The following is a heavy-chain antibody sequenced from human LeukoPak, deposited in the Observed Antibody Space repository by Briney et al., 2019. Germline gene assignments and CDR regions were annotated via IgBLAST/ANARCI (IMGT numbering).Heavy chain of an antibody. V-gene: IGHV4-4*07. CDR3: ATSITATRYFDY. CDR1: GGSLNDYY. CDR2: IYTSGST. J-gene: IGHJ4*02. D-gene: IGHD1-7*01. Sequence: PSETLSLTCTVSGGSLNDYYWSWIRQPAGKGLEWIGRIYTSGSTNYNPSLKSRVSMSLDTSKNQFSLKLSSVTAADTAVYFYATSITATRYFDYWGQGTLVTVSS.